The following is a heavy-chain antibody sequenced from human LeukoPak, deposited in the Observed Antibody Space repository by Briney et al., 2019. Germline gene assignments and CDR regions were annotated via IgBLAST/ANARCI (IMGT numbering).Heavy chain of an antibody. CDR3: AELGITMIGGV. CDR2: ISTSSSYI. D-gene: IGHD3-10*02. V-gene: IGHV3-21*01. J-gene: IGHJ6*04. CDR1: GFTFSTYS. Sequence: GGSLRLSCAASGFTFSTYSMNWVRQAPGKGLEWVSSISTSSSYIYYADSVKGRFTISRDNAKKSVYLQMNSLRAEDTAVYYCAELGITMIGGVWGKGTTVTISS.